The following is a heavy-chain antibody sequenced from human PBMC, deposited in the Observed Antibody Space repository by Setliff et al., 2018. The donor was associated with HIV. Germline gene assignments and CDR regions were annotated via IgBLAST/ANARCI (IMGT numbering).Heavy chain of an antibody. J-gene: IGHJ6*02. D-gene: IGHD4-17*01. V-gene: IGHV1-18*01. Sequence: ASVKVSCKASGYTFTSYGISWVRQAPGQGLEWMGWISAYNGNTNYAQKLQGRVTTTTATSTSTAYMEPRSLRSDDTAVYYCARDWRSGDYAVSPLYYYYGMDVWGQGATVTVSS. CDR3: ARDWRSGDYAVSPLYYYYGMDV. CDR1: GYTFTSYG. CDR2: ISAYNGNT.